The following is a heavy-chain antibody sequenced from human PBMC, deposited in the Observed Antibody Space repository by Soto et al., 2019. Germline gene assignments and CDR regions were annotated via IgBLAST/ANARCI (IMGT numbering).Heavy chain of an antibody. CDR2: IYHSGST. V-gene: IGHV4-30-2*01. J-gene: IGHJ4*02. CDR3: ARARATIAAAAIFDC. D-gene: IGHD6-13*01. Sequence: PSETMSLTCAVSGGYISSGGYSWSWIRQPPGKGLEWIGYIYHSGSTYYNPSLESRLTISVVKSKNQFSLKLTSVTAADTAVYSCARARATIAAAAIFDCWGKGTPVTVSS. CDR1: GGYISSGGYS.